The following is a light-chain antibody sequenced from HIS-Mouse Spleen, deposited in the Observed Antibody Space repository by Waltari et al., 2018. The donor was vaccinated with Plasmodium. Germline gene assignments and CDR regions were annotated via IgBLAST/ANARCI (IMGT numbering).Light chain of an antibody. CDR1: ALPKPY. CDR3: QSADSSGTVV. CDR2: KDS. V-gene: IGLV3-25*03. Sequence: SYELTQPPSVSVSPGQTARITCSGDALPKPYAYWYQQKPGQAPVLVIYKDSERPSGSPERFSGSSSGTTVTLTISGVQAEDEADYYCQSADSSGTVVFGGGTKLTVL. J-gene: IGLJ2*01.